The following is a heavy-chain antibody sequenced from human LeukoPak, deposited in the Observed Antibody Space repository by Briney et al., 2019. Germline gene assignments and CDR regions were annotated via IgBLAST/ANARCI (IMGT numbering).Heavy chain of an antibody. J-gene: IGHJ4*02. CDR3: ARDQGYNYGYGFDY. Sequence: GGSLRLSCAASGFTFSSYAMSWVRQAPGKGLEWVSAISGSGGSTYYANSVKGRFTISRDNSKNTLYLQMGSLRAEDMAVYYCARDQGYNYGYGFDYWGQGTLVTVSS. CDR1: GFTFSSYA. D-gene: IGHD5-18*01. CDR2: ISGSGGST. V-gene: IGHV3-23*01.